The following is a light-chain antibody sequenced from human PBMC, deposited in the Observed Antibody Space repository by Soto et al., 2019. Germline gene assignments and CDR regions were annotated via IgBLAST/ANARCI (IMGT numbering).Light chain of an antibody. CDR1: QDISNY. V-gene: IGKV1-33*01. J-gene: IGKJ3*01. CDR3: QQYDKHPPLST. Sequence: DLQMTQSPSSLSASVGDRVTITCQASQDISNYLNWYQQKPGKAPKLLIYDASNLETGCPSRFSGSGSGTDFTFTICCLQPEEIATYYCQQYDKHPPLSTVGPGTKVDIK. CDR2: DAS.